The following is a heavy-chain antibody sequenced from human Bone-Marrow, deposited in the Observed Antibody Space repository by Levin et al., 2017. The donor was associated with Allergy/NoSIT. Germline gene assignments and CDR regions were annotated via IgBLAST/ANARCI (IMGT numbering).Heavy chain of an antibody. CDR1: GASVSNYY. Sequence: PSETLSLTCTVSGASVSNYYWNWIRQSATKGLEWIVRGYISGSRVYDPSLRSRVTMSIDTSKNQFSLKVDSVTAADTAVYYCAGGTALGWSSFEYWGQGSLVTVSS. CDR3: AGGTALGWSSFEY. D-gene: IGHD6-19*01. V-gene: IGHV4-4*07. J-gene: IGHJ4*02. CDR2: GYISGSR.